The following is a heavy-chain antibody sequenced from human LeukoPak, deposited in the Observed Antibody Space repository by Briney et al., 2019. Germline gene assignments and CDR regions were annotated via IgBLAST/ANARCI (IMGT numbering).Heavy chain of an antibody. CDR2: IWNDGRKE. D-gene: IGHD6-13*01. CDR3: AREAGTAAAGRSDY. V-gene: IGHV3-33*01. J-gene: IGHJ4*02. Sequence: PGGSLRLSCTASGFTFSYYGMHWVRQAPGKGLEWVAIIWNDGRKEDYADSVKGRFTISRDNSKNTVYLQMNSLTVEDTAVYYCAREAGTAAAGRSDYWGQGTLVTVSS. CDR1: GFTFSYYG.